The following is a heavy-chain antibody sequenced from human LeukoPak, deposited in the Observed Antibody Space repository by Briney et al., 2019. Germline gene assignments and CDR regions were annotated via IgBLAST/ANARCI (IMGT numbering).Heavy chain of an antibody. V-gene: IGHV3-53*04. CDR2: IYSGGST. CDR3: AVYCSGGCYSGLV. Sequence: PGGSLRLSCAASGFTVSSNYMSWVRQAPGKGLEWVSVIYSGGSTYYADSVKGRFTISRHNSKNTLYLQMNSLRAEDTAVYYCAVYCSGGCYSGLVWGQGTLVTVSS. J-gene: IGHJ4*02. D-gene: IGHD2-21*02. CDR1: GFTVSSNY.